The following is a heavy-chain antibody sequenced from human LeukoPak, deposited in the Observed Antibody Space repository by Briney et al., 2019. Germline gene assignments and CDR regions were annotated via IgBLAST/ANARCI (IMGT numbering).Heavy chain of an antibody. CDR1: GYSFTTYW. CDR3: ARSQAPYFFDY. V-gene: IGHV5-10-1*01. J-gene: IGHJ4*02. CDR2: IDPSDSYT. Sequence: GESLKISCRGSGYSFTTYWISWVRQMPGKGLEWMGRIDPSDSYTNYSPSFQGHVTISADKSISTAYLQWSSLKASDTAMYYCARSQAPYFFDYWGQGTLVTVSS.